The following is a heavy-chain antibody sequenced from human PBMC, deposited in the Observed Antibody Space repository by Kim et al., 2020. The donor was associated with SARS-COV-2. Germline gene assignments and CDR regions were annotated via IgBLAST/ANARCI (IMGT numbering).Heavy chain of an antibody. CDR1: GYSFTGFY. CDR3: AIGDVAYSVWPNF. CDR2: INPNSGGT. J-gene: IGHJ4*02. V-gene: IGHV1-2*02. D-gene: IGHD2-21*01. Sequence: ASVKVSCKTSGYSFTGFYIHWVRQAPGQGLEWMGWINPNSGGTYSAQKFQGRVTMTRATSITTAYMELGGLRPDDTAVDYCAIGDVAYSVWPNFWGQGTL.